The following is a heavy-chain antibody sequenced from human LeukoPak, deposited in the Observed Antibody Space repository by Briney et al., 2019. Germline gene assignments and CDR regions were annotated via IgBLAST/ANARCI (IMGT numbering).Heavy chain of an antibody. Sequence: SETLSLTCTVSGDSISSRSYYWGWIRQPPGKGLEWIGSLYYSGSTYYNPSPKSRVTISVGTSKNQFSLKLSSVTAADTAVYYCAAGGYDFDYWGQGTLVTVSS. CDR3: AAGGYDFDY. CDR1: GDSISSRSYY. J-gene: IGHJ4*02. D-gene: IGHD5-12*01. CDR2: LYYSGST. V-gene: IGHV4-39*01.